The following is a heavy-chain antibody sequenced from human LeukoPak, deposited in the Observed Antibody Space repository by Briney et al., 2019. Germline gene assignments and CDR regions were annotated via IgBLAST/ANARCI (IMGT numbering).Heavy chain of an antibody. J-gene: IGHJ6*03. CDR3: ARDPLGYCSSTSCFSDYYMDV. CDR2: IYYSGST. CDR1: GGSISSYY. D-gene: IGHD2-2*01. Sequence: SETLSLTCTVSGGSISSYYWSWLRQPPGKGLEWIGYIYYSGSTNYNTSLKSRVTISVDTSKNQFSLKLSSVTAADTAVYYCARDPLGYCSSTSCFSDYYMDVWGKGTTVTVSS. V-gene: IGHV4-59*01.